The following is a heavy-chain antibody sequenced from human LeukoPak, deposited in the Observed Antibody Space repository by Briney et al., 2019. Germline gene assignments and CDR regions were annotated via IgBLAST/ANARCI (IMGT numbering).Heavy chain of an antibody. D-gene: IGHD2-15*01. CDR1: GGSISSGDYY. Sequence: SETLSLTCTVSGGSISSGDYYWSWIRQPPGKGLEWIGYIYYSGSTYYNPSLKSRVTISVDTSKNQFSLKLSSVTAADTAVYYCARVSIVVVVADYWGQGTLVTVSS. V-gene: IGHV4-30-4*01. J-gene: IGHJ4*02. CDR2: IYYSGST. CDR3: ARVSIVVVVADY.